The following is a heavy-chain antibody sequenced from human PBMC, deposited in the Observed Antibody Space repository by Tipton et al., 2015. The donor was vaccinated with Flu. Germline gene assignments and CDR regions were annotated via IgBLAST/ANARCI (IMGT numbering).Heavy chain of an antibody. D-gene: IGHD5-24*01. Sequence: TLSLTCTVSRGPINTGNYYWSWIRQPAGKGLEWIGRVSPSGSTNYNPSLKSRVTISIDTSENQFSLKVASMTAADTAVYFCAKGLEYLATMGDAFDSWGQGTLVTVSS. J-gene: IGHJ4*02. CDR1: RGPINTGNYY. V-gene: IGHV4-61*02. CDR2: VSPSGST. CDR3: AKGLEYLATMGDAFDS.